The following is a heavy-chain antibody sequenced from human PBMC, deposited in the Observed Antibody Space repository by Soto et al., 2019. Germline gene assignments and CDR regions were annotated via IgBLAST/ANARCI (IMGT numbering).Heavy chain of an antibody. Sequence: QVQLVQSGAEVKKPGASVKVSCKASGYTFTSYAMHWVRQAPGQRLEWMGWINAGNGNTKYSQKFQGRVTITRDTSARTAYMELSSLRSEDPAVYYCARGPGGPDGPGDYWGQGTLVTVSS. D-gene: IGHD2-15*01. CDR2: INAGNGNT. J-gene: IGHJ4*02. CDR1: GYTFTSYA. CDR3: ARGPGGPDGPGDY. V-gene: IGHV1-3*01.